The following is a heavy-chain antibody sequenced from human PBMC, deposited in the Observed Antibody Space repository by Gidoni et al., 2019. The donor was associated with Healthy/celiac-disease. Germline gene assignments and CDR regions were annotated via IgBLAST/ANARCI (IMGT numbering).Heavy chain of an antibody. CDR1: GFTFRSYW. V-gene: IGHV3-7*01. J-gene: IGHJ6*02. D-gene: IGHD6-13*01. Sequence: EVQLVESGGGLVQPGGSLRLSCAASGFTFRSYWMSWVRQAPGKGLEWVANIKQDGSEKYYVDSVKGRFTISRDNAKNSLYLQMNSLRAEDTAVYYCARRGLAAAGNYYYYGMDVWGQGTTVTVSS. CDR2: IKQDGSEK. CDR3: ARRGLAAAGNYYYYGMDV.